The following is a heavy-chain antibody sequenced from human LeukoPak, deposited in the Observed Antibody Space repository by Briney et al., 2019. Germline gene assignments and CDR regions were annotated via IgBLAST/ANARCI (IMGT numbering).Heavy chain of an antibody. CDR1: GYTFTGNH. Sequence: ASVKVSCKASGYTFTGNHVHWVRQAPGQGLEWMGWIDPNSGGTKYAQKFQDRVTMTSDTSISTAYMELSGLRSDDTAVYFCAKEADIVSFDLWGRGTLVTVSS. D-gene: IGHD2-15*01. J-gene: IGHJ2*01. V-gene: IGHV1-2*02. CDR3: AKEADIVSFDL. CDR2: IDPNSGGT.